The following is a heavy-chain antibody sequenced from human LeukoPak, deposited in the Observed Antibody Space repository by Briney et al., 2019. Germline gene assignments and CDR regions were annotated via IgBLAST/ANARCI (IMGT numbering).Heavy chain of an antibody. V-gene: IGHV4-34*01. CDR2: INHSGST. CDR1: GFTFSSYS. CDR3: ARGLGRGYSYVYYYYGMDV. Sequence: PGGSLRLSCAASGFTFSSYSMNWVRQPPGEGLEWIGEINHSGSTNYNPSLKSRVTISVDTSKNQFSLKLSSVTAADTAVYYCARGLGRGYSYVYYYYGMDVWGQGTTVTVSS. J-gene: IGHJ6*02. D-gene: IGHD5-18*01.